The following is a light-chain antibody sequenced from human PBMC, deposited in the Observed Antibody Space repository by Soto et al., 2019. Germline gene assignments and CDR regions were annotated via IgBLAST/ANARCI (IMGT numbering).Light chain of an antibody. CDR3: QQTNSFPLT. Sequence: DIQMTQSPSSVSTSVGERVTITCRASQGISSRLAWYQQKPGKAPKILIYPSSSLQSGVPSRFSSSGSGTDFTLTISSQQHEDFATYYCQQTNSFPLTFGGGTKVEIK. J-gene: IGKJ4*01. CDR1: QGISSR. CDR2: PSS. V-gene: IGKV1-12*01.